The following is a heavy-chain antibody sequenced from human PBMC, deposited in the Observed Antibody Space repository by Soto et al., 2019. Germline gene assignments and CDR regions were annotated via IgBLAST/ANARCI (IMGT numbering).Heavy chain of an antibody. CDR2: ISTFNSHT. D-gene: IGHD2-21*02. CDR1: GYTFTSYG. Sequence: ASVKVSCKASGYTFTSYGISWVRQAPGQGLEWMGWISTFNSHTDYAQKVQGRVAMTTDRSTGTAYMELRSLRSDDTAVYYCAKFYGGNSAHTYTIDPWGQGTLVTVSS. J-gene: IGHJ5*02. V-gene: IGHV1-18*01. CDR3: AKFYGGNSAHTYTIDP.